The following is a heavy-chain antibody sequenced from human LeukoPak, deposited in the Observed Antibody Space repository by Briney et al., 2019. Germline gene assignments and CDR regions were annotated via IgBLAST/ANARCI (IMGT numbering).Heavy chain of an antibody. D-gene: IGHD2-2*01. J-gene: IGHJ5*02. CDR1: GFTFDDYG. CDR3: AKGGCSSTTCYLANP. CDR2: ISYDGTIR. V-gene: IGHV3-30*18. Sequence: GGSLRLSCAASGFTFDDYGMHWVRQAPGKGLEWVAVISYDGTIRNYADSVKGRFTISRDNSKNTLYLQMNSLTAEDTALYYCAKGGCSSTTCYLANPWGQGTLVIVSS.